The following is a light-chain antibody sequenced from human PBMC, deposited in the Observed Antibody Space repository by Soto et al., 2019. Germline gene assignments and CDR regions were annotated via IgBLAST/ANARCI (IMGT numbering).Light chain of an antibody. CDR2: EVS. V-gene: IGLV2-23*02. Sequence: QSVLTQPASVSGSPGQSITISCTGTSSDVGSYNLVSWYQQHPGKAPKLMIYEVSKRPSGVSNRFSGSKSGNTASLTISGLQAEDEADYYCCSYAGSSTWVFGGGIKVTAL. CDR1: SSDVGSYNL. J-gene: IGLJ3*02. CDR3: CSYAGSSTWV.